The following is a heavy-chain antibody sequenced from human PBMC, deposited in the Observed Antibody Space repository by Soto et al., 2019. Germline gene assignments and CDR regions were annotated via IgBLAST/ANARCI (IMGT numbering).Heavy chain of an antibody. Sequence: QVQLVQSGAEVRKPGASVTVSCKAGGYTFTDYYIQWVRQAPGEGLEWMGGSIPIFGTANYAQKFQGRVTISVDESTSTAYMELSSLRSEDTAVYYCARGRGYSGDDHYYYFDMDVWGQGTTVTVSS. CDR2: SIPIFGTA. CDR3: ARGRGYSGDDHYYYFDMDV. D-gene: IGHD5-12*01. J-gene: IGHJ6*02. CDR1: GYTFTDYY. V-gene: IGHV1-69*01.